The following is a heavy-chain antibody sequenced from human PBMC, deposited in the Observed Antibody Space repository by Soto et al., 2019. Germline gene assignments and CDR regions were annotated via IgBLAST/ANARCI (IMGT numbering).Heavy chain of an antibody. CDR2: ISYDGSNK. CDR3: AKDARDYDFWSGYYPPYYYYYGMDV. Sequence: WSLRLSCAASGFTFSSYGMHWVRQAPGKGLEWVAVISYDGSNKYYADSVKGRFTISRDNSKNTPYLQMNSLRAEDTAVYYCAKDARDYDFWSGYYPPYYYYYGMDVWGQGTTVTVSS. CDR1: GFTFSSYG. J-gene: IGHJ6*02. V-gene: IGHV3-30*18. D-gene: IGHD3-3*01.